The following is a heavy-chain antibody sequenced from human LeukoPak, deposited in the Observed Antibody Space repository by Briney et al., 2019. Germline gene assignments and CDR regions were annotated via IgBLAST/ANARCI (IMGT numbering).Heavy chain of an antibody. V-gene: IGHV3-23*01. Sequence: GGSLRLSCVGSGFRFSRYAMSWVRQAPGKGLEWVATIHYIRDGPYYADSVEGRFTMSRDNVKNTLYLQMNSLRVEDTAVYYCARDPRNVGLAPWGQGTLVTVSS. J-gene: IGHJ5*02. D-gene: IGHD2-15*01. CDR3: ARDPRNVGLAP. CDR1: GFRFSRYA. CDR2: IHYIRDGP.